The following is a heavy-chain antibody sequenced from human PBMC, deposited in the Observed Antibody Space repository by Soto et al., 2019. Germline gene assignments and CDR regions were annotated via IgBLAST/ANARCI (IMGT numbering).Heavy chain of an antibody. CDR1: GGSISSGGYY. CDR2: IYSSGST. D-gene: IGHD2-15*01. J-gene: IGHJ3*02. Sequence: QVQLQESGPGLVKPSQTLSLTCTVSGGSISSGGYYWSWIRQHPGKGLEWIGYIYSSGSTYYNPSLKSRVTISVDTSKNQFSLKLSSVTAADTAVYYCARGGIVVVVAARDAFDIWGQGTMVTVSS. V-gene: IGHV4-31*03. CDR3: ARGGIVVVVAARDAFDI.